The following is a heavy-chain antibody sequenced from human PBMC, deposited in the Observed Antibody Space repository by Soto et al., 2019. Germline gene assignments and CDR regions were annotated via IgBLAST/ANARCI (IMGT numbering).Heavy chain of an antibody. CDR2: INPNGGVT. D-gene: IGHD5-12*01. CDR3: ARESGGATATLDYYYFYMDV. V-gene: IGHV1-2*02. Sequence: ASVKVSFTTSGDSFNDYYIHWVRQAPGQGLEWMGWINPNGGVTKYAQKFRGRVTVTRDTSIRTVYMELSSLRSDDTAVYYCARESGGATATLDYYYFYMDVRGKGTTVTVSS. CDR1: GDSFNDYY. J-gene: IGHJ6*03.